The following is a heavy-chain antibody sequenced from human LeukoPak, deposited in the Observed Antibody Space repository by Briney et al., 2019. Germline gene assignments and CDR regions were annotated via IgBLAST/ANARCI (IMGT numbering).Heavy chain of an antibody. Sequence: SETLSLTCTVSGGSISSSSYYWGWIRQPPGRGLEWLGSIYYSGSTYYNPSLKGRVTISVDPSQNQFSLKLSSVTAADTAVYYCASARKLGWLQYYFDYWGQGTLVTVSS. CDR3: ASARKLGWLQYYFDY. CDR1: GGSISSSSYY. CDR2: IYYSGST. V-gene: IGHV4-39*07. J-gene: IGHJ4*02. D-gene: IGHD5-24*01.